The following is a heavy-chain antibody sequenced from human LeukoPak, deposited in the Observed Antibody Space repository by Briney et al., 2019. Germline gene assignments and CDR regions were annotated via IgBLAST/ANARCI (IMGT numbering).Heavy chain of an antibody. CDR1: GFTFSSYG. Sequence: GGSLRLSCAASGFTFSSYGMSWVRQAPGKGLEWVSAISGSGGSTYYADSVKGRFTISRDNSKNTLYLQMNSLRAEDTAVYYCAKVSYYDVFLGTLDNYWGQGTLVTVSS. J-gene: IGHJ4*02. CDR3: AKVSYYDVFLGTLDNY. D-gene: IGHD3-22*01. CDR2: ISGSGGST. V-gene: IGHV3-23*01.